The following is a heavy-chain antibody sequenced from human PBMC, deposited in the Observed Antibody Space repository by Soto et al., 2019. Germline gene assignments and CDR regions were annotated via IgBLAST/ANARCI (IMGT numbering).Heavy chain of an antibody. D-gene: IGHD1-7*01. CDR1: GSTFSNYA. V-gene: IGHV3-23*01. Sequence: GGSLRLSCASSGSTFSNYAMTWVRHAPGKGLEWVSTISGSGSATYYADSVKGRFTISRDNSKDTLYLEMNSLRAEDTAVYYCAKDPRLELRGVDSWGQGTLVTVSS. CDR3: AKDPRLELRGVDS. CDR2: ISGSGSAT. J-gene: IGHJ4*02.